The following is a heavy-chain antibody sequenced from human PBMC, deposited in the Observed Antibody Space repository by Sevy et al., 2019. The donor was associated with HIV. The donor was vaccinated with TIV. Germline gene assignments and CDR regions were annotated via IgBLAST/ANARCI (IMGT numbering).Heavy chain of an antibody. CDR2: ISCSGGSK. J-gene: IGHJ4*02. D-gene: IGHD2-8*01. V-gene: IGHV3-23*01. CDR3: AKDIVLRYTTVDY. Sequence: GGSLRLSCAASGFTFSSYAMSWVRQAPGKGLEWVSAISCSGGSKYYADSVKGRFTISRDNSKNTLYLQMNSLRAEDTAVYYCAKDIVLRYTTVDYWGQGTLVTVSS. CDR1: GFTFSSYA.